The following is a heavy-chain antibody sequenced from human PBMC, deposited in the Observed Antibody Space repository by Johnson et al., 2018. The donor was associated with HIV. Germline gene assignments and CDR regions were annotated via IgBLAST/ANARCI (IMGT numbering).Heavy chain of an antibody. CDR3: TTPGYDTEDACDI. CDR2: IKSKTDGGTT. CDR1: GFTFSNAW. Sequence: VQLVESGGGLVKPGGSLRLSCAASGFTFSNAWMSWVRQAPGKGLEWVGRIKSKTDGGTTDYAAPVKGRFTIPRDDSKNTLYLQMNSLKTEDTAVYYCTTPGYDTEDACDIWGQGTMVTVSS. J-gene: IGHJ3*02. D-gene: IGHD3-9*01. V-gene: IGHV3-15*01.